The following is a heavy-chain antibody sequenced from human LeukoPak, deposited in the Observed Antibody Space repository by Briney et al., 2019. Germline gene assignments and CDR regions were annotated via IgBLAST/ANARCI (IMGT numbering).Heavy chain of an antibody. CDR3: ARAGYSSSWYSY. J-gene: IGHJ4*02. CDR2: IYYSEST. D-gene: IGHD6-13*01. Sequence: KPSETLSLTCTVSGGSISSYYWSWIRQPPGKGLEWIGYIYYSESTNYNPSLKSRVTISVDTSKNQFSLKLSSVTAADTAVYYCARAGYSSSWYSYWGQGTLVTVSS. V-gene: IGHV4-59*01. CDR1: GGSISSYY.